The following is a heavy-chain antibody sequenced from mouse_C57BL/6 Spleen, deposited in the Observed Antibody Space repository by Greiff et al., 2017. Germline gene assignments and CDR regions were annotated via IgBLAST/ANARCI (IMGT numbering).Heavy chain of an antibody. V-gene: IGHV3-6*01. Sequence: EVKLMESGPGLVKPSQSLSLTCSVTGYSITSGYYWNWIRQFPGNKLEWMGYISYDGSNNYNPSLKNRISITRDTSKNQFFLKLNSVTTEDTATYYCARTDDGYYVAMDYWGQGTSVTVSS. CDR1: GYSITSGYY. CDR3: ARTDDGYYVAMDY. J-gene: IGHJ4*01. D-gene: IGHD2-3*01. CDR2: ISYDGSN.